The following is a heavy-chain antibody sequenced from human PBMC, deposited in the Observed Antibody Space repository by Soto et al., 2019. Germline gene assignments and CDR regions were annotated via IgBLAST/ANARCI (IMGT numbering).Heavy chain of an antibody. CDR3: AVGRHKTSGSNTWFDP. CDR1: VFTFSSYS. CDR2: ISSSSSYI. V-gene: IGHV3-21*04. Sequence: GGSLRLSCAASVFTFSSYSMNWFRQAPGKGLEWVSSISSSSSYIYYADSVKGRFTISRDNSKNTLHLQMHSLRADDSAIYFCAVGRHKTSGSNTWFDPWGRGTLVTVSS. J-gene: IGHJ5*02. D-gene: IGHD3-22*01.